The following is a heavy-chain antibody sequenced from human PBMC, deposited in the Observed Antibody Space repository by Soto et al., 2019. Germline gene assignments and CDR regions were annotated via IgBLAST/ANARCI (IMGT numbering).Heavy chain of an antibody. J-gene: IGHJ4*02. V-gene: IGHV3-23*01. CDR2: ISVGGSYT. CDR1: GFTFSNFA. D-gene: IGHD2-21*01. CDR3: AKWSRSDVY. Sequence: SGGSLRLSCAASGFTFSNFAMGWVRQAPGEGLEWVSSISVGGSYTTYADSVRGRFTISRDSAKNTLDLQMNSLRAEDTAVYSCAKWSRSDVYWGRGTLVTVSS.